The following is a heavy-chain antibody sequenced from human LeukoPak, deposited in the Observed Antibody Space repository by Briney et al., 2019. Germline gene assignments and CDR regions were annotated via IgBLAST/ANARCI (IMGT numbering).Heavy chain of an antibody. CDR2: IYSGGST. J-gene: IGHJ4*02. D-gene: IGHD6-13*01. V-gene: IGHV3-53*01. CDR3: ARGYSSSWTLDY. Sequence: GGSLRLSCAASGFTVSSNYMSWVRQAPGKGLEWVSVIYSGGSTYYADSVKGRFTISRDNSKNTLYLQMNSLRAEDTAVYYCARGYSSSWTLDYWGQGTLVTVSS. CDR1: GFTVSSNY.